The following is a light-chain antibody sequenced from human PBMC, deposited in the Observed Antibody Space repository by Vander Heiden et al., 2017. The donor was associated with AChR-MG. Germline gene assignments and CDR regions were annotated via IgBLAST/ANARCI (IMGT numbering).Light chain of an antibody. CDR3: QQNDSTPFT. V-gene: IGKV1-39*01. CDR2: AAS. CDR1: QSISSY. Sequence: DIQLTQSPSSLSASVGDRVTITCRASQSISSYLNWYQQKPGKAPKLLIYAASSLETGVPSRFSGSGSGTDFTFTISSLQPEDFATYYCQQNDSTPFTFGPGTQVEIK. J-gene: IGKJ5*01.